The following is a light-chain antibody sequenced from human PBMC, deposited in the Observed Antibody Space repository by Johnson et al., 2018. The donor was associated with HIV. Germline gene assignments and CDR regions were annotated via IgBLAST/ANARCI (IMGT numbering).Light chain of an antibody. Sequence: QSVLTQPPSVSAAPGQKVIISCSGSSSNIGKNYVSWYQQVPGTAPKLLIYENNKRPSGIPDRFSGSKSGTSATLDITGLQTGDEADYYCATWDSSLSIYVFGTGTKVTVL. V-gene: IGLV1-51*02. J-gene: IGLJ1*01. CDR3: ATWDSSLSIYV. CDR2: ENN. CDR1: SSNIGKNY.